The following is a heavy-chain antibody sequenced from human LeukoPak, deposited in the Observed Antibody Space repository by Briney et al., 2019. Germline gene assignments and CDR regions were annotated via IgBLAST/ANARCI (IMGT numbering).Heavy chain of an antibody. CDR2: IYYSGST. D-gene: IGHD2-15*01. CDR3: ARGEGGYCSGGSCNGGALDI. CDR1: GGSISSGGYY. J-gene: IGHJ3*02. Sequence: SQTLSLTCTVSGGSISSGGYYWSWIRQHPGKGLEWIGYIYYSGSTNYNPSPKSRVTISVDTSKNQFSLKLSSVTAADTAVYYCARGEGGYCSGGSCNGGALDIWGQGTMVTVSS. V-gene: IGHV4-31*03.